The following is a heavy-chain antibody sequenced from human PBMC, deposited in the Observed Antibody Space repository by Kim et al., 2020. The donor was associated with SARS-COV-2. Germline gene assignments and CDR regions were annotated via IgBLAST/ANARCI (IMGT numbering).Heavy chain of an antibody. Sequence: ASVKVSCKASGYTFTSYGISWVRQAPGQGLEWMGWISAYNGNTNYAQKLQGRVTMTTDTSTSTAYMELRSLRYDDTAVYYCARESFGAVAGTRYPDNWFDPCGQGTLVTVSS. CDR3: ARESFGAVAGTRYPDNWFDP. J-gene: IGHJ5*02. CDR1: GYTFTSYG. D-gene: IGHD6-19*01. CDR2: ISAYNGNT. V-gene: IGHV1-18*01.